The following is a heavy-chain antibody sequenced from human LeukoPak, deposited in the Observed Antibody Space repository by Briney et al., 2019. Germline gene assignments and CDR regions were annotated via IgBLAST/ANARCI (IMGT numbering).Heavy chain of an antibody. D-gene: IGHD3-10*01. CDR1: VGTFSSYA. V-gene: IGHV1-69*05. CDR3: ARGRTAGYYYYYYMDV. Sequence: ASVKVSCKASVGTFSSYAISCVRQAPGQGLEWMGGIIPIFGTANYAQKFQGRVTITTDESTSTAYMELSSLRSEDTAVYYCARGRTAGYYYYYYMDVWGKGTTVTVSS. CDR2: IIPIFGTA. J-gene: IGHJ6*03.